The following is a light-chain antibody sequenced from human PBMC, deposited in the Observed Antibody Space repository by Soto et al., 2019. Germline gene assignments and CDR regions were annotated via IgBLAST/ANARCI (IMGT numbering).Light chain of an antibody. V-gene: IGKV3-15*01. CDR3: QQYNSWPLT. CDR2: DAS. J-gene: IGKJ4*01. CDR1: QSVSSSY. Sequence: EILLRQSPGTLSLSPGERATVSCRASQSVSSSYLAWYRQKPGQAPRLLISDASTRATGIPARFSGSGSGTEFNLTISRLQSADFAVYYCQQYNSWPLTFGGGTKVDIK.